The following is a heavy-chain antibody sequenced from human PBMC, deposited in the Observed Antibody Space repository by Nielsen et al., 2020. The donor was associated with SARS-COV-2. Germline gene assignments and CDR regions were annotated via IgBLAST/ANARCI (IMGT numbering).Heavy chain of an antibody. V-gene: IGHV3-30-3*01. J-gene: IGHJ6*02. CDR1: GFTFSSYA. CDR2: ISYDGSNK. CDR3: ARSEYGDQLHYGTDV. Sequence: GESLKISCAASGFTFSSYAMHWVRQAPGKGLEWVAVISYDGSNKYYADSVKGRFTISRDNSKNTLYLQMNSLRAEDTAVYYCARSEYGDQLHYGTDVWGQGTTVTVSS. D-gene: IGHD2-2*01.